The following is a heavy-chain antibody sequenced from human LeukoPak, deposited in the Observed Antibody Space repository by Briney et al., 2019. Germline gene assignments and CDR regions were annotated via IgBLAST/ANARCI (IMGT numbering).Heavy chain of an antibody. V-gene: IGHV1-46*01. Sequence: ASVKVSCKASGYTFTSYYMHWVRQAPGQGLEWMGIINPSGGSTSYAQKFQGRVTMTRDTSTSTVYMELSSLRSEDTAVYYCARDGTNKAAAVPIGDYWGQGTLVTVSS. CDR3: ARDGTNKAAAVPIGDY. J-gene: IGHJ4*02. D-gene: IGHD6-13*01. CDR1: GYTFTSYY. CDR2: INPSGGST.